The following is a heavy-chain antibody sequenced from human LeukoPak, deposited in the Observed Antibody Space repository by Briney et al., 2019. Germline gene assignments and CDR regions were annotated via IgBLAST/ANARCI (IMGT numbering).Heavy chain of an antibody. Sequence: GGSLRLSCAASGFTFRTYGMHWVRQAPGKGLEWVAFINYDGSNKYYADSVKGRFTISRDNSKNTLYLQMNSLRAEDTAVYYCAKDHQLPGYMDVWGKGTTVTISS. V-gene: IGHV3-30*02. CDR2: INYDGSNK. CDR3: AKDHQLPGYMDV. D-gene: IGHD5-24*01. CDR1: GFTFRTYG. J-gene: IGHJ6*03.